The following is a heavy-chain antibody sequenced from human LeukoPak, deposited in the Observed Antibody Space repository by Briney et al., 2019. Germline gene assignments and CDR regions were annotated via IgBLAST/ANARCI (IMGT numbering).Heavy chain of an antibody. D-gene: IGHD5-18*01. CDR1: AGSISSYS. Sequence: PPETLSLTCTVYAGSISSYSWSWIRQPPGKGLEWIGSIYYCGSTTYNPSLKSRFTISVDTSKSQFSLELSSVTAADTAVYYCARVDTAMVHFDYWGQGTLVTVSS. V-gene: IGHV4-59*01. CDR3: ARVDTAMVHFDY. CDR2: IYYCGST. J-gene: IGHJ4*02.